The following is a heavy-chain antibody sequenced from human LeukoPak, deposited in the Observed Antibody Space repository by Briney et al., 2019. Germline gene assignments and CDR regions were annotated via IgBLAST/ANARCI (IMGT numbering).Heavy chain of an antibody. CDR1: GFTFSNYA. CDR2: ISGSGDTT. V-gene: IGHV3-23*01. D-gene: IGHD5-18*01. CDR3: AKAKTQAMVLPGNY. Sequence: GGSLRLSGAASGFTFSNYAMSWVRQAPGKGLEWVSSISGSGDTTYYADSVKGRFTISRDNSKNTLYLQMNSLRAEDTAVYYCAKAKTQAMVLPGNYWGQGTVVTVSS. J-gene: IGHJ4*02.